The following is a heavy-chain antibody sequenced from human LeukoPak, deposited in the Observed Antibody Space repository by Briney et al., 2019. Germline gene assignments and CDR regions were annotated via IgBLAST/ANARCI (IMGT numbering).Heavy chain of an antibody. Sequence: GGSLRLPCAASGFTFSSYAMHWVRQAPGKGLEWVAVISYDGSNKYYADSVKGRFTISRDNSKNTLYLQMNSLRAEDTAVYYCARDATTYYYGSGTYYWGQGTLVTVSS. CDR1: GFTFSSYA. D-gene: IGHD3-10*01. V-gene: IGHV3-30*04. CDR3: ARDATTYYYGSGTYY. J-gene: IGHJ4*02. CDR2: ISYDGSNK.